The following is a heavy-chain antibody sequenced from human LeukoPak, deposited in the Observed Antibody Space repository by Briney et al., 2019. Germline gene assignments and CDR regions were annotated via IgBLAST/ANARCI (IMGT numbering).Heavy chain of an antibody. J-gene: IGHJ3*02. D-gene: IGHD3-3*02. CDR1: GYSITSSYY. CDR3: ASGAIFGVAHDAFDI. Sequence: SETLSLTCTVSGYSITSSYYWSWIRQPPGKGLEWIGYIYYSGSTNYNPSLKSRVTISVDTSKNQFSLKLSSVTAADTAVYYCASGAIFGVAHDAFDIWGQGTMVTVSS. CDR2: IYYSGST. V-gene: IGHV4-59*01.